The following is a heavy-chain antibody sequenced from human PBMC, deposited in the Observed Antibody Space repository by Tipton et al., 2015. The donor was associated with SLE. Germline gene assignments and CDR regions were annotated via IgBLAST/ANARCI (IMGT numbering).Heavy chain of an antibody. CDR1: GFSFSSYG. CDR3: AKGGSSSTWYVAEYFQH. D-gene: IGHD6-13*01. J-gene: IGHJ1*01. CDR2: ISYDGSNK. V-gene: IGHV3-30*18. Sequence: SLRLSCAASGFSFSSYGMHWVRQAPGKGLEWVAVISYDGSNKYYADSVKGRFTISRDNSKNTLYLQMNSLRAEDTAVYYCAKGGSSSTWYVAEYFQHWGQGTLVTVSS.